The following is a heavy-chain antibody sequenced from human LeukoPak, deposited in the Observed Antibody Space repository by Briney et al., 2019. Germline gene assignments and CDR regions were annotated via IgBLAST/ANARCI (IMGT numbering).Heavy chain of an antibody. CDR2: ISIISSTI. Sequence: PGGSLRLSCAASGFTFSNAWMNWVRQAPGKGLEWVSYISIISSTIFYTDSVKGRFTISRDNAENSLYLQMNSLRAEDTAVYYCARDLTGPHADAFDIWGQGTMVTVSS. J-gene: IGHJ3*02. D-gene: IGHD3-9*01. CDR1: GFTFSNAW. V-gene: IGHV3-48*04. CDR3: ARDLTGPHADAFDI.